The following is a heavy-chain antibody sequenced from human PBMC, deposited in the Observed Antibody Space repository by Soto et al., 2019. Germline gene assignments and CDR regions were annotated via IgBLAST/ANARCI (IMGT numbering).Heavy chain of an antibody. V-gene: IGHV3-23*01. Sequence: LSLTCAASGFTFSSYAMSWVRQAPGKGLEWVSAISGSGGSTYYADSVKGRFTISRDNSKNTLYLQMNSLRAEDTAVYYCALSGYSSSWYYFDYWGQGTLVTVSS. CDR2: ISGSGGST. CDR3: ALSGYSSSWYYFDY. J-gene: IGHJ4*02. D-gene: IGHD6-13*01. CDR1: GFTFSSYA.